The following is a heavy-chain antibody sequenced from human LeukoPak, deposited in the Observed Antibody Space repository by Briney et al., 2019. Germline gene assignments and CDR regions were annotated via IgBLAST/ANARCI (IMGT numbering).Heavy chain of an antibody. D-gene: IGHD3-10*01. Sequence: PGGSLRLSCAASGFTFSSYAMSWVRQAPGKGLEWVSAISGSGGSTYYADSVKGRFTISRDNSKNTLYLQMNSLRAEDTAVYYCAKSQEQSGSESYKPFYYYYGMDVWGQGTTVTVSS. CDR2: ISGSGGST. V-gene: IGHV3-23*01. CDR1: GFTFSSYA. J-gene: IGHJ6*02. CDR3: AKSQEQSGSESYKPFYYYYGMDV.